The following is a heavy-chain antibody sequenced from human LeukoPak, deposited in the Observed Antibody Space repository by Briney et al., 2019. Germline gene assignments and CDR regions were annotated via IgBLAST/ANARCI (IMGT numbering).Heavy chain of an antibody. V-gene: IGHV1-18*01. CDR3: ASFSGYGFYFDY. CDR1: GYTLTSYG. J-gene: IGHJ4*02. CDR2: ISAYNGNT. D-gene: IGHD5-12*01. Sequence: VASVKVSCKASGYTLTSYGITWVRQAPGQGLEWMGWISAYNGNTNYAQKLQGRVTMTTDTSTNTAYMELRSLRSDDTAVYYCASFSGYGFYFDYWGQGTLVTVSS.